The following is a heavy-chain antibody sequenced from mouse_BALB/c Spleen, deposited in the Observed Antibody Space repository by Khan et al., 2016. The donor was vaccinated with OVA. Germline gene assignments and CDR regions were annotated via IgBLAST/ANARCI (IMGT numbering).Heavy chain of an antibody. CDR2: INSGSTTI. Sequence: EVELVESGGGLVQPGGSRKLSCAASGFTFSSFGMHWVRQAPEKGLEWVAYINSGSTTIYYADPVKGRFTISRDHPKNTLFLQMTSLRSEDTAMYYCARGNWAYWGQGTTLTVSS. D-gene: IGHD4-1*01. CDR3: ARGNWAY. J-gene: IGHJ2*01. V-gene: IGHV5-17*02. CDR1: GFTFSSFG.